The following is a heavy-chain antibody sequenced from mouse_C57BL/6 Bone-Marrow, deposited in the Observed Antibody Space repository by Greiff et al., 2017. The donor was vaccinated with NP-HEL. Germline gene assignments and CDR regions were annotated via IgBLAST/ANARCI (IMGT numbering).Heavy chain of an antibody. J-gene: IGHJ4*01. D-gene: IGHD2-5*01. V-gene: IGHV14-2*01. CDR3: ARDYSNYVLYYAMDY. CDR2: IDPVDGET. CDR1: GFNITDYY. Sequence: VQLQQSGAELVKPGASVKLSCTASGFNITDYYMHWVKQRPEQGLEWIGRIDPVDGETKYAPKFQGQATITADTSSNTAYLQLSSLTSEDTAVYYCARDYSNYVLYYAMDYWGQGTSVTVSS.